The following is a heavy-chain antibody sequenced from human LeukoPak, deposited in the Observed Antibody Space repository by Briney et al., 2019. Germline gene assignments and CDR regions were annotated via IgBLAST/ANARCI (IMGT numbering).Heavy chain of an antibody. CDR3: AATTAGRTPFFDY. V-gene: IGHV1-69*04. CDR2: IIPILGIA. D-gene: IGHD6-13*01. CDR1: GGTFSSYA. J-gene: IGHJ4*02. Sequence: GSSVKVSCTASGGTFSSYAISWVRQAPGQGLEWMGRIIPILGIANYAQKLQGRVTMTTDTSTSTAYMELRSLRSDDTAVYYCAATTAGRTPFFDYWGQGTLVTVSS.